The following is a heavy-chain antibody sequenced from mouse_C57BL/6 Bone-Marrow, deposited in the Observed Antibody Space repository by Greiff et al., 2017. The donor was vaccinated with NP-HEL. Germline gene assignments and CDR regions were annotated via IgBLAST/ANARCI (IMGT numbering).Heavy chain of an antibody. CDR3: ARGGFYYYGLWYFDV. J-gene: IGHJ1*03. V-gene: IGHV1-76*01. CDR1: GYTFTDYY. CDR2: IYPGSGNT. Sequence: VMLVESGAELVRPGASVKLSCKASGYTFTDYYINWVKQRPGQGLEWIARIYPGSGNTYYNEKFKGKATLTAEKSSSTAYMQLSSLTSEDSAVYFCARGGFYYYGLWYFDVWGTGTTVTVSS. D-gene: IGHD1-1*01.